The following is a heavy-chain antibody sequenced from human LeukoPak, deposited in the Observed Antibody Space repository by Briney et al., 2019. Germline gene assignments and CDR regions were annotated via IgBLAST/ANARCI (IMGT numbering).Heavy chain of an antibody. J-gene: IGHJ4*02. CDR1: GFTFSDYY. CDR2: ISSSGSTI. Sequence: PGGSLRLSCAASGFTFSDYYMSWIRQAPGKELEWVSYISSSGSTIYYADSVKGRFTISRDNAKNSLYLQMNSLRAEDTAVYYCARDTAMVTEVLDYWGQGTLVTVSS. CDR3: ARDTAMVTEVLDY. V-gene: IGHV3-11*04. D-gene: IGHD5-18*01.